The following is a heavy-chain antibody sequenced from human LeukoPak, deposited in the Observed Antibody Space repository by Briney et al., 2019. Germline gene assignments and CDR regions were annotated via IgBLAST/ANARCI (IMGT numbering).Heavy chain of an antibody. CDR2: INHSGST. V-gene: IGHV4-34*01. J-gene: IGHJ4*02. CDR3: ARTTRLRYFDWLYYFDY. D-gene: IGHD3-9*01. Sequence: PSETLSLTCAVYGGSFSGYYWSWIRQPPGKGLEWIGEINHSGSTNYNPSLKSRVTISVDTSKNQFSLKLSSVTAADTAVHYCARTTRLRYFDWLYYFDYWGQGTLVTVSS. CDR1: GGSFSGYY.